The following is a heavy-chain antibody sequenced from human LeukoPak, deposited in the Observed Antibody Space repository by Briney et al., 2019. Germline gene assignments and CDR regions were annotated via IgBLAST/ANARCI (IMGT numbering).Heavy chain of an antibody. D-gene: IGHD6-13*01. CDR1: GGSISSHY. CDR2: IYYSGST. Sequence: PSETLSLTCTVSGGSISSHYWSWIRQPPGKGLEWIGYIYYSGSTNYNPSLKSRVTISVDTSKNQFSLKLSSVTAADTAVYYCARGGPGIADYWGQGTLVTVSS. J-gene: IGHJ4*02. V-gene: IGHV4-59*11. CDR3: ARGGPGIADY.